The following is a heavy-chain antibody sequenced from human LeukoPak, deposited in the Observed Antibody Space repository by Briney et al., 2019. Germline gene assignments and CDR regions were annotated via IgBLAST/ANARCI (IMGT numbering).Heavy chain of an antibody. Sequence: GGSLRLSCAASGFTFTNAWMYWVRQAPGKGLEWVARIKSRTDGGTTDYAAPVKGRFTISRDDSKNTLYLEMNSLKTEDTGVFYCATRINRDGYNWAYDHWVQETLVTVSS. CDR2: IKSRTDGGTT. CDR1: GFTFTNAW. V-gene: IGHV3-15*01. CDR3: ATRINRDGYNWAYDH. D-gene: IGHD5-24*01. J-gene: IGHJ4*02.